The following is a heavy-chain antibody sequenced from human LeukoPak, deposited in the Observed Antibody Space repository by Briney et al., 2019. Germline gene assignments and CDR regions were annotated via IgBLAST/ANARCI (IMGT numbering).Heavy chain of an antibody. CDR2: ISYDGSNK. CDR1: GFTFSSYA. Sequence: PGGSLRLSCAASGFTFSSYAMHWVRQAPGKGLEWVAVISYDGSNKYYADSVKGRFTISRDNSKNTLYLQMNSLRAEDTAVYYCARGQLSGSYGVAFDYWGQGTLVTVSS. D-gene: IGHD1-26*01. J-gene: IGHJ4*02. CDR3: ARGQLSGSYGVAFDY. V-gene: IGHV3-30-3*01.